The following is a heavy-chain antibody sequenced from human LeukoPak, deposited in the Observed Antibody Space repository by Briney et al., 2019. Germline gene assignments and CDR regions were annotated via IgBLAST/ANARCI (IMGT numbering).Heavy chain of an antibody. D-gene: IGHD1-7*01. CDR1: GFTFSSYS. CDR3: ARDRSGTTGDY. V-gene: IGHV3-21*01. Sequence: PGGPLRLSCAASGFTFSSYSMNWVRQAPGKGLEWVSSISSSSSYIYYADSVKGRFTISRDNAKNSLYLQMNSLRAEDTAVYYCARDRSGTTGDYWGQGTLVTVSS. CDR2: ISSSSSYI. J-gene: IGHJ4*02.